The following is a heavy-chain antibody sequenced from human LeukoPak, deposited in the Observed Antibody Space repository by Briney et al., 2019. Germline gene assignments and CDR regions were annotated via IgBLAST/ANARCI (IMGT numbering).Heavy chain of an antibody. V-gene: IGHV1-18*01. CDR3: ARDPAPYYDFWSGYYPEGDYYYGMDV. CDR1: GYTFTSYG. J-gene: IGHJ6*02. D-gene: IGHD3-3*01. Sequence: ASVKVSCKASGYTFTSYGISWVRQAPGQGLEWMGWISAYNGNTNYAQKLQGRVTMTTDTSTSTAYMELRSLRSDDTAVYYCARDPAPYYDFWSGYYPEGDYYYGMDVWGQGTTVTVSS. CDR2: ISAYNGNT.